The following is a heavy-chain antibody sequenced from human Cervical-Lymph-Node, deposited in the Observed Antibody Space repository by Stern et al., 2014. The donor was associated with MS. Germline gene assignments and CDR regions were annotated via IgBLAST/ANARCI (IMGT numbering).Heavy chain of an antibody. D-gene: IGHD3-22*01. CDR1: GFPFSSYG. V-gene: IGHV3-33*01. CDR2: IWYDGSNK. CDR3: ARDGPDSSGYYWFWDY. Sequence: VQLVESGGGVVQPGRSLRLSCAASGFPFSSYGMHWVRQAPGKGLAWVEVIWYDGSNKYYADSVKGRFTISRDNSKNTLYLQMNSLRAEDTAVYYCARDGPDSSGYYWFWDYWGQGTLVTVSS. J-gene: IGHJ4*02.